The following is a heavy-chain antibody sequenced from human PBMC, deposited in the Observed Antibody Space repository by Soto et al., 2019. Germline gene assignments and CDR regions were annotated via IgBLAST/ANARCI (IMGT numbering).Heavy chain of an antibody. CDR1: GFTFSSNA. J-gene: IGHJ3*02. CDR3: AKDVPYQNHDAFDI. V-gene: IGHV3-23*01. D-gene: IGHD2-2*01. CDR2: ITGSTTKT. Sequence: GGSLRLSCAASGFTFSSNAMSWVRQAPEKGLEWVAVITGSTTKTIYADSVKGRFTISRDNSKNTLYLQMNSLRAEDTAVYYCAKDVPYQNHDAFDIWGQGTMVTVSS.